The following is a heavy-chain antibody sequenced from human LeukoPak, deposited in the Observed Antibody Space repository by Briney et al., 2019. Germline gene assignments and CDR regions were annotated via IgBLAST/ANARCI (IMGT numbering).Heavy chain of an antibody. CDR1: GGSISSYY. Sequence: SETLSLTCTVSGGSISSYYWCWMRQPPGKGLGWVGYIYYSGSTNYNHSLKSRVTISVDTSKNQFSLKLSSVTAADTAVYYCAREKGYYDSSGYWAGNFDYWGQGTLVTVSS. V-gene: IGHV4-59*01. CDR2: IYYSGST. J-gene: IGHJ4*02. D-gene: IGHD3-22*01. CDR3: AREKGYYDSSGYWAGNFDY.